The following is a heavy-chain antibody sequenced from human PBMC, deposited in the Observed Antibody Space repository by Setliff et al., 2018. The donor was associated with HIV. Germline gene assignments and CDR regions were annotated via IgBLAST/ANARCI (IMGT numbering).Heavy chain of an antibody. CDR3: VRDRGISSFET. D-gene: IGHD3-10*01. CDR2: TYYRSTWRF. Sequence: SQTLSLTCAISGDNVSSGTSAWSWIRQSPSRGLEWLGRTYYRSTWRFGYADSVRGRISIAPDTSKNQFCMQLKSVTPEDAAVYFCVRDRGISSFETWGQGTKGTVSS. J-gene: IGHJ3*02. CDR1: GDNVSSGTSA. V-gene: IGHV6-1*01.